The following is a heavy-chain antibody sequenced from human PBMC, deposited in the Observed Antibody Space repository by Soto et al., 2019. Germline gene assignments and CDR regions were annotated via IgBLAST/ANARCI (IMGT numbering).Heavy chain of an antibody. V-gene: IGHV2-5*02. Sequence: QITLQESGPTRVKPTQTLALTCNFSGFSLSTSGVGVGWIRQSPGKALEWLAVIYWDDDKRYNPSLRSRLTIRKDTSKNEVVLLMTNMDPVDTGTYYCANRRRWSSNWDSGWFDPWGQGTLVTVSS. CDR2: IYWDDDK. CDR3: ANRRRWSSNWDSGWFDP. J-gene: IGHJ5*02. D-gene: IGHD3-10*01. CDR1: GFSLSTSGVG.